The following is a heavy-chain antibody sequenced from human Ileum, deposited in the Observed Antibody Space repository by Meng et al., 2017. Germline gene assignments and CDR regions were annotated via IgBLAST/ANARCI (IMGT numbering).Heavy chain of an antibody. CDR2: TYYRSKWYN. CDR3: ARGSYASGWGY. V-gene: IGHV6-1*02. Sequence: VQLQNSGLGPDSATEAPLFTLAIAGDSVSSNSAAWNWIRQSPSRGLEWLGRTYYRSKWYNDYAVSEKSRININPDTSKNEFSLHLNYVTPEDTGVYYCARGSYASGWGYWGQGTLVTVSS. D-gene: IGHD6-19*01. CDR1: GDSVSSNSAA. J-gene: IGHJ4*02.